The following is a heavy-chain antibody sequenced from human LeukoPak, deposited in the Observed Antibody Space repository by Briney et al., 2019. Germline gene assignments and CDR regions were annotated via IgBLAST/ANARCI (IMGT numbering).Heavy chain of an antibody. CDR3: ARHSDGDYDFDY. V-gene: IGHV4-34*01. Sequence: PSETLSLTCAVYGGSFSGYYWSWIRQPPGKGLEWIGSIYYSGSTYYNPSLKSRVTISVDTSKNQFSLKLSSVTAADTAVYYCARHSDGDYDFDYWGQGTLVTVSS. CDR2: IYYSGST. D-gene: IGHD4-17*01. CDR1: GGSFSGYY. J-gene: IGHJ4*02.